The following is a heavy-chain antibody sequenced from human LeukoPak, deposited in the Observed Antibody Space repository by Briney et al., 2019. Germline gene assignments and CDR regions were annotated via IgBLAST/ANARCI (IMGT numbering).Heavy chain of an antibody. CDR2: IYYTGST. D-gene: IGHD3-22*01. CDR1: GASIRSSY. CDR3: ARLDRSGYEMGGTWFDP. V-gene: IGHV4-59*08. Sequence: SETLSLTCTVSGASIRSSYWSWLRQPPGKGLEWTGYIYYTGSTNSNPSLKSRVTVSVDTSMNQFSLKLSSMTAADTAVYYCARLDRSGYEMGGTWFDPWGQGTLVTVSS. J-gene: IGHJ5*02.